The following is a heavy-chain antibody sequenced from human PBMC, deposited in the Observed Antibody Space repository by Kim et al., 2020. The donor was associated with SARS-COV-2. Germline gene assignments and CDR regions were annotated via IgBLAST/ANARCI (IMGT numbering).Heavy chain of an antibody. V-gene: IGHV3-30*18. CDR1: GFTFSSYG. CDR3: ANQALDPLYYFDY. J-gene: IGHJ4*02. CDR2: ISYDGSNK. Sequence: GGSLRLSCAASGFTFSSYGMHWVRQAPGKGLEWVAVISYDGSNKYYADSVKGRFTISRDNSKNTLYLQMNSLRAEDTAVYYCANQALDPLYYFDYWGQGTLVTVSS.